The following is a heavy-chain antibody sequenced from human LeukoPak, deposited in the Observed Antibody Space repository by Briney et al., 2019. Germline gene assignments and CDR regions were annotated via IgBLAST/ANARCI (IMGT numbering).Heavy chain of an antibody. CDR1: GGSISSSSYY. J-gene: IGHJ4*02. D-gene: IGHD2-2*01. CDR2: IYYSGST. V-gene: IGHV4-39*01. CDR3: ARHLPAAIDVLDY. Sequence: KPSETLSLTCTVSGGSISSSSYYWGWIRQSPGKGLEWIGSIYYSGSTYYNPSLKSRVTISVDTSKNQFSLKLSSVTAADTAVYYCARHLPAAIDVLDYWGQGTLVTVSS.